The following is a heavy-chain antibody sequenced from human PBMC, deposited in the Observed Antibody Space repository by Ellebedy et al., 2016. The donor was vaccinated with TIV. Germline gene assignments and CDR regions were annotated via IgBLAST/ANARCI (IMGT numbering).Heavy chain of an antibody. CDR1: GFSFRSYW. J-gene: IGHJ5*02. D-gene: IGHD4-17*01. V-gene: IGHV3-7*01. CDR2: IYQDGSEK. Sequence: GESLKISCEASGFSFRSYWMSWVRQAPGKGLEWVANIYQDGSEKYYVDSVKGRFTISRDNAKNSMFLQMNSLRAEDTGMYYCARRGSYGDYSVQVNSWFDLWGQGTLVTVS. CDR3: ARRGSYGDYSVQVNSWFDL.